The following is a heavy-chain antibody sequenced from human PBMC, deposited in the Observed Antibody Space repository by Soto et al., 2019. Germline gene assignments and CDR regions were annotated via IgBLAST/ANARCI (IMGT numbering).Heavy chain of an antibody. D-gene: IGHD4-17*01. CDR3: ARLSTTVTTWLDY. Sequence: NPSETLSLTCTVSGGSVSSGSYYWSWIRQPPGKGLEWIGYIYYSGSTNYNPSLKSRVTISVDTSKNQFSLKLSSVTAADTAVYYCARLSTTVTTWLDYWGQGTLVTVSS. CDR1: GGSVSSGSYY. CDR2: IYYSGST. V-gene: IGHV4-61*01. J-gene: IGHJ4*02.